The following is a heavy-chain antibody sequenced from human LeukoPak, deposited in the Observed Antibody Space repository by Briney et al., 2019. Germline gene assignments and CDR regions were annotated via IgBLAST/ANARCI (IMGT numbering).Heavy chain of an antibody. D-gene: IGHD3-22*01. Sequence: SETLSLTCTVSGGSIGSYYWSWIRQPPGKGLEWIGYIYDNGSTNYNPSLKSRVTISVDTSKNQFSLKLSSVTAADTAVYYCACLTTADAFDIWGQGTMVTVSS. J-gene: IGHJ3*02. CDR3: ACLTTADAFDI. CDR2: IYDNGST. V-gene: IGHV4-59*01. CDR1: GGSIGSYY.